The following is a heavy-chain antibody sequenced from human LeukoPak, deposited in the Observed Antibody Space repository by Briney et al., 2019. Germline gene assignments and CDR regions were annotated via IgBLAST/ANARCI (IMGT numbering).Heavy chain of an antibody. V-gene: IGHV4-34*01. CDR3: ARARARLWGFDY. Sequence: SETLSLTCAVYGGSFSGYHWNWIRQPPGKGLEWIGEINHSGSTNYNPSLKSRVTISVDTSKNQFSLRLSSVTAADTAVYYCARARARLWGFDYWGQGTLVTVSS. CDR1: GGSFSGYH. J-gene: IGHJ4*02. CDR2: INHSGST. D-gene: IGHD5-18*01.